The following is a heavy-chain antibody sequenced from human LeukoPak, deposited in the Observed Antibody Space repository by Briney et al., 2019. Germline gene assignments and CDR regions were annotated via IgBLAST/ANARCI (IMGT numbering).Heavy chain of an antibody. CDR3: ARAKDYGDYGGFDY. Sequence: SETLSLTCTVSGGSISSYYWSWVRQPPGKGLEWIGYIYYSGSTNYNPYLTSRATISVDTSNTQFSLKMSSGTAADTAVYYCARAKDYGDYGGFDYWGQGTLVTGSS. D-gene: IGHD4-17*01. CDR1: GGSISSYY. CDR2: IYYSGST. V-gene: IGHV4-59*01. J-gene: IGHJ4*02.